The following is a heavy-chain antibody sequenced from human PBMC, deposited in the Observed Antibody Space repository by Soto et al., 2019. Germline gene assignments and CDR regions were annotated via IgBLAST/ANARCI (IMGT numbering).Heavy chain of an antibody. J-gene: IGHJ4*02. CDR1: GESFSGNY. Sequence: QVQVQQWGAGLFKPSETLSLTCAVYGESFSGNYWHWIRQPPGKGLEWIGEINHSGSTIYNPSLKIRVTLSLDTSDIQFSLKLSYVTAADTDVYFCVSGRFGGDCGGEYWGQGTLVAVSS. CDR3: VSGRFGGDCGGEY. D-gene: IGHD2-21*02. V-gene: IGHV4-34*01. CDR2: INHSGST.